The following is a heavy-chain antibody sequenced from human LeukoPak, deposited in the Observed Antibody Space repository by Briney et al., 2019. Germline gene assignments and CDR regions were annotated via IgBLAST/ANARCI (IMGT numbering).Heavy chain of an antibody. D-gene: IGHD3-10*01. Sequence: ASVKVSCKASGYTFTGYYMHWVRQAPGQGLEWMGRINPNSGGTNYAQKFQGRVTMTRDTSISTAYMELSRLRSDDTAVYYCARITMVRGSAARDYWGQGTLVTVSS. CDR3: ARITMVRGSAARDY. CDR1: GYTFTGYY. V-gene: IGHV1-2*06. J-gene: IGHJ4*02. CDR2: INPNSGGT.